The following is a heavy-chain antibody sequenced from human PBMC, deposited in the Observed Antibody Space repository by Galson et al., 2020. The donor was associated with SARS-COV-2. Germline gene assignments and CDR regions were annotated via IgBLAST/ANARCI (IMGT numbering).Heavy chain of an antibody. Sequence: GSLRLSCAASGFTFSSYAMHWVRQAPGKGLEWVAVISYDGSNKYYADSVKGRFTISRDNSKNTLYLQMNSLRAEDTAVYYCARDLPDCSSTSCYDIQAFDIWGQGTMVTVSS. CDR3: ARDLPDCSSTSCYDIQAFDI. J-gene: IGHJ3*02. V-gene: IGHV3-30*01. CDR2: ISYDGSNK. CDR1: GFTFSSYA. D-gene: IGHD2-2*01.